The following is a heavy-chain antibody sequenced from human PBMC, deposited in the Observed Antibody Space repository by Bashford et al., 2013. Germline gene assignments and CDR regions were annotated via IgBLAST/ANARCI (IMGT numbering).Heavy chain of an antibody. D-gene: IGHD2-15*01. CDR3: DKKGAKCSGGSCYHYYFDY. J-gene: IGHJ4*02. V-gene: IGHV3-23*01. Sequence: GSLRLSCAASGFTFSSYAMSWVRQAPGKGLEWVSTFGGSSGNTYYADSVKGQFTISRDNSKNTLYLQMNSLRAEDSAVYYCDKKGAKCSGGSCYHYYFDYWGQGTLVTVSS. CDR2: FGGSSGNT. CDR1: GFTFSSYA.